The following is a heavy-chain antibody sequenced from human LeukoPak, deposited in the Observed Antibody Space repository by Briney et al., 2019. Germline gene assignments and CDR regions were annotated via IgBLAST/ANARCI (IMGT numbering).Heavy chain of an antibody. V-gene: IGHV3-33*01. J-gene: IGHJ5*02. CDR1: GFXFSSYG. CDR3: ARDRTTGTTNWFDP. Sequence: PGRSLRLSCAASGFXFSSYGMHWVRQAPGKGLEWVAVIWYDGSNKYYADSVKGRFTISRDNSKNTLYLQMNSLRAEDTAVYYCARDRTTGTTNWFDPWGQGTLVTVSS. D-gene: IGHD1-1*01. CDR2: IWYDGSNK.